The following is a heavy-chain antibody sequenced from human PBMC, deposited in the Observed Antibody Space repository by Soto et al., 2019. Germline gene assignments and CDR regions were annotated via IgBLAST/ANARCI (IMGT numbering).Heavy chain of an antibody. CDR3: ARAPSGSYPEFDY. CDR2: ITYDGSNQ. J-gene: IGHJ4*02. D-gene: IGHD1-26*01. V-gene: IGHV3-30-3*01. Sequence: QVQLVESGGGVVQPGRSLRLSCAASGFIFSSYTMHCVRQAPGKGLEWVGVITYDGSNQYYADSVKGRFTISRENSRNMLFLQMNSLRPDDTAVYYCARAPSGSYPEFDYWGQGPLVTVSS. CDR1: GFIFSSYT.